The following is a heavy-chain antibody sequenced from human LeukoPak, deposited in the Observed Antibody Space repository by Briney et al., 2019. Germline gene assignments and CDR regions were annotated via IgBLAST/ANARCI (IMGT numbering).Heavy chain of an antibody. V-gene: IGHV4-30-4*08. CDR1: GGSISSGDYY. Sequence: SQTLSLTCTVSGGSISSGDYYWSWIRQPPGKGLEWIGYIYYSGSTYYNPSLKSRVTISVDTSKNQFSLKLSSVTAADTAVYYCARNTLYCSSTSCYDYWGRGTLVTVSS. CDR2: IYYSGST. CDR3: ARNTLYCSSTSCYDY. D-gene: IGHD2-2*01. J-gene: IGHJ4*02.